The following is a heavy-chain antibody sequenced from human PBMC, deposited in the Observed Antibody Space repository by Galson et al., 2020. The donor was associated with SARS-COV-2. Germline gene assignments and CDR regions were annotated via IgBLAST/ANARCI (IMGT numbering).Heavy chain of an antibody. Sequence: GGSLRLSCAASGFSFSSYWMSWIRQAPGKGPEWVASIQPDGSEKFYVDSAKGRFTISRDNAKNSLYLQMNSLTAEDTAVYYCATQFAGELHHWGQGILVTVSS. V-gene: IGHV3-7*01. CDR3: ATQFAGELHH. D-gene: IGHD3-10*01. CDR1: GFSFSSYW. J-gene: IGHJ1*01. CDR2: IQPDGSEK.